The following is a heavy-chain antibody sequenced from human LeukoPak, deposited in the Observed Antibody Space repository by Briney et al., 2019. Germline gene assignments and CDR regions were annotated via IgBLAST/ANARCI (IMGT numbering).Heavy chain of an antibody. CDR1: GYTFTGYY. D-gene: IGHD6-13*01. J-gene: IGHJ4*02. Sequence: ASVKVSCKASGYTFTGYYMHWVRQAPGQGLEWMGRINPNSGGTNYAQKFQGRVTMTRDTSISTAYMELSRLRSDDTAVYYCASLSSIAAAADYWGQGTLVTVSS. CDR2: INPNSGGT. V-gene: IGHV1-2*06. CDR3: ASLSSIAAAADY.